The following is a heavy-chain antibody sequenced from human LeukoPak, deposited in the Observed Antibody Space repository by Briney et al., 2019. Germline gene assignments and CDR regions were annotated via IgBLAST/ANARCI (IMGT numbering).Heavy chain of an antibody. V-gene: IGHV1-18*01. CDR3: AGEGYNSRRFFDY. J-gene: IGHJ4*02. CDR1: GYIFTSYG. Sequence: SVTVSCKASGYIFTSYGISWVRQAAGQGLEAMGGISAYNCNTNYVQKLQGRVTMTTDTSTSTAYMELRSLRSEDTAVYYCAGEGYNSRRFFDYGGQGTLVTVSS. D-gene: IGHD5-24*01. CDR2: ISAYNCNT.